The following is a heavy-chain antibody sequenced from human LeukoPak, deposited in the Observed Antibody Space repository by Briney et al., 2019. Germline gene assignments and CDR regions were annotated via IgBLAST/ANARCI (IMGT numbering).Heavy chain of an antibody. CDR2: ISGSGGST. Sequence: GGSMRLSCGASGFTFSSYWMSWVLQAPGKGLEWVSAISGSGGSTYYADSVKGRFTISRDNSKNTLYLQMNSLRAEDTAVYYCASTYYYDSSGYSGWFDPWGQGTLVTVFS. CDR3: ASTYYYDSSGYSGWFDP. D-gene: IGHD3-22*01. J-gene: IGHJ5*02. V-gene: IGHV3-23*01. CDR1: GFTFSSYW.